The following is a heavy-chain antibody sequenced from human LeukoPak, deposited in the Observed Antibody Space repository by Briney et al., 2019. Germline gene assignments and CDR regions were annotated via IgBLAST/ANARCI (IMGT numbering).Heavy chain of an antibody. CDR2: IYYSGST. J-gene: IGHJ3*02. Sequence: PSQTLSRTCTVSGGSVSSGSYYWSWIRQPPGKGLEWIGYIYYSGSTNYNPSLKSRVTISVDTSKNQFSLKLSSVTAADTAVYYCAREGDSSSSASGAFDIWGQGTMVTVSS. V-gene: IGHV4-61*01. CDR3: AREGDSSSSASGAFDI. D-gene: IGHD6-13*01. CDR1: GGSVSSGSYY.